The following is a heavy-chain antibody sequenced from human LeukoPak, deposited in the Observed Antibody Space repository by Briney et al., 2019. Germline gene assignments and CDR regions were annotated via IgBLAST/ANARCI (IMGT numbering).Heavy chain of an antibody. CDR2: IFYSGST. CDR3: ASTFEQQLAYFDY. CDR1: GGSISTSTYY. Sequence: SQTLSLTCTVSGGSISTSTYYWGWIRQPPGKGLEWIGSIFYSGSTYYSPSLKSRVTISVDTSKNQFSLELNSVTAADTAVYYCASTFEQQLAYFDYWGQGTLGTVSS. J-gene: IGHJ4*02. D-gene: IGHD6-13*01. V-gene: IGHV4-39*01.